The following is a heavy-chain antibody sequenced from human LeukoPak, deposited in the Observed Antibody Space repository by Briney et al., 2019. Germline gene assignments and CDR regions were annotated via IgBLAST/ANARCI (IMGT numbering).Heavy chain of an antibody. CDR3: ARRGYYGSGSYFFDY. CDR2: INHSGST. CDR1: GGSFSGYY. D-gene: IGHD3-10*01. V-gene: IGHV4-34*01. J-gene: IGHJ4*02. Sequence: TTSETLSLTCAVYGGSFSGYYWSWIRQPPGKRLEWFGEINHSGSTNYNPSLKSRVTISVDTSKNQFSLKLSSVTAADTAVYYCARRGYYGSGSYFFDYWGQGTLVTVSS.